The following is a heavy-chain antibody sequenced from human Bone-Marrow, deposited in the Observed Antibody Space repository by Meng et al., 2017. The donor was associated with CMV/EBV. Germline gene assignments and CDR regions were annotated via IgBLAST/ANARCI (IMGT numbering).Heavy chain of an antibody. Sequence: GESLKISCAASGFTFSSYWMSWVRQAPGKGLEWVANIKQDGSEKYYGDSVKGRFTISRDNAKNSLYLQMNSLRAEETAVYYCARDIASLFVDYWGQGTLVTVSS. CDR1: GFTFSSYW. D-gene: IGHD2-15*01. CDR3: ARDIASLFVDY. V-gene: IGHV3-7*01. J-gene: IGHJ4*02. CDR2: IKQDGSEK.